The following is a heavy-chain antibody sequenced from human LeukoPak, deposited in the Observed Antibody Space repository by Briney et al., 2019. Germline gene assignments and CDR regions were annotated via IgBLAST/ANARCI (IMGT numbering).Heavy chain of an antibody. CDR3: ARGRGGLGGYYGMDV. Sequence: GGSLRLSCAASGFTVSSNYMSWVRQAPGKGLEWVSVIYSGGSTYYADSVKGRFTISRDNSKNTLYLQMNSLRAEDTAVYYCARGRGGLGGYYGMDVWGQGTTVTVSS. J-gene: IGHJ6*02. D-gene: IGHD2-15*01. CDR2: IYSGGST. V-gene: IGHV3-53*01. CDR1: GFTVSSNY.